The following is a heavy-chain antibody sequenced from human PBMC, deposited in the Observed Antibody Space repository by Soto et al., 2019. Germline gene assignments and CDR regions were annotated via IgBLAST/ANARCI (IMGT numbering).Heavy chain of an antibody. J-gene: IGHJ4*02. V-gene: IGHV4-30-4*01. D-gene: IGHD3-3*01. CDR1: GGSISSGDYY. CDR3: ARNLDHSDYFDY. Sequence: SETLSLTCTVSGGSISSGDYYWSWIRQPPGKGLEWIGYIYYSGSTYYNPSLKSRVTISVDTSKNQFSLKLSSVTAADTAVYYCARNLDHSDYFDYWGQGTLVTVS. CDR2: IYYSGST.